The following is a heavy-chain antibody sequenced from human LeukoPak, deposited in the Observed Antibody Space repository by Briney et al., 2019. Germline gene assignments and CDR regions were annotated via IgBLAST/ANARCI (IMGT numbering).Heavy chain of an antibody. CDR2: INSDGSST. CDR3: YLSGSFDY. D-gene: IGHD1-26*01. J-gene: IGHJ4*02. V-gene: IGHV3-74*01. CDR1: GYTFSSYW. Sequence: GGSRRLSCAGSGYTFSSYWMHWVRQAPGKGLVWVSRINSDGSSTAYADSVKGRFTISRDNAKNTLYLQMNSLGVEDTAVYYCYLSGSFDYWGQGTLVIVSS.